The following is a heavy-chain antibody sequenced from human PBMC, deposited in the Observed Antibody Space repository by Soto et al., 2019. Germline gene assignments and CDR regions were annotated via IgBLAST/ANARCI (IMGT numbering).Heavy chain of an antibody. V-gene: IGHV3-48*02. Sequence: GGSLRLSCAASGFTFSSYSMNWVRQAPGKGLEWVSYISSSSSTIYYADSVKGRFTISRDNAKNSLYLQMDSLRDEDTAVYYCVRDLYRSATMPCLDHWGQGALVTVSS. D-gene: IGHD1-1*01. CDR2: ISSSSSTI. J-gene: IGHJ4*02. CDR1: GFTFSSYS. CDR3: VRDLYRSATMPCLDH.